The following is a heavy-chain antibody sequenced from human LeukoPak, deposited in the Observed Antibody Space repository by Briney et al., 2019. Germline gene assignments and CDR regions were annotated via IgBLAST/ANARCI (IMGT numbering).Heavy chain of an antibody. CDR2: INPDGSIT. V-gene: IGHV3-74*01. D-gene: IGHD3-10*01. Sequence: GGSLRLSCAASGFTFSNYWMHWVRQDPGKGLVWVSLINPDGSITNYADSVKGRFTISRDNAKNSLYLQMNSLRAEDTAVYYCARGPYGSGNYMDVWGKGTTVTVSS. J-gene: IGHJ6*03. CDR1: GFTFSNYW. CDR3: ARGPYGSGNYMDV.